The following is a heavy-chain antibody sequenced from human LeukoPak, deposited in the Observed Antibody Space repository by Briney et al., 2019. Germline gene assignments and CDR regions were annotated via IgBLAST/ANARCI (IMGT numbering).Heavy chain of an antibody. CDR2: ISGSGGST. CDR1: GFTFSSYA. V-gene: IGHV3-23*01. J-gene: IGHJ5*02. Sequence: GGSLRLSCAASGFTFSSYAMSWVRQAPGKGLEWVSAISGSGGSTYYADSVKGRFTISRDNAKNSLYLQMNSLRAEDTAVYYCAREGYYYDSSVGTFDPWGQGTLVTVSS. CDR3: AREGYYYDSSVGTFDP. D-gene: IGHD3-22*01.